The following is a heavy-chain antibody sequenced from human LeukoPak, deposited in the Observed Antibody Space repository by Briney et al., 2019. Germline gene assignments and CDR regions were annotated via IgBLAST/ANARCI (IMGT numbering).Heavy chain of an antibody. CDR3: ARIDGSDDY. CDR1: GFTFSNYA. J-gene: IGHJ4*02. Sequence: PGGSLRLSCAASGFTFSNYAMSWVRQAPGKGLEWVSVIYSGGTTYYSDSVRGRFTISRDNSKNTLYLQMNSLTADDTAVYYCARIDGSDDYWGQGTLVTVSS. D-gene: IGHD5-24*01. V-gene: IGHV3-23*03. CDR2: IYSGGTT.